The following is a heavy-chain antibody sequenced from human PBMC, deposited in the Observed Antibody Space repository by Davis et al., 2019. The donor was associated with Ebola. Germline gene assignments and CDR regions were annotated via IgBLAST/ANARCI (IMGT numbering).Heavy chain of an antibody. D-gene: IGHD2-21*02. CDR3: ARGGGDLDY. J-gene: IGHJ4*02. V-gene: IGHV3-7*01. Sequence: GESLKISCVASGFTFSSGWMGWVRQAPGKGLEWVANIGPDGSQKYYVDSVKGRFTISRDNPENSLYVQMNSLRAEDTAVYYCARGGGDLDYWGQGTLVTVSS. CDR2: IGPDGSQK. CDR1: GFTFSSGW.